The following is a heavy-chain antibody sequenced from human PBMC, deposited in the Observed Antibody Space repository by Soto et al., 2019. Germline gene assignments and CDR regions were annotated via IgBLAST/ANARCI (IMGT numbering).Heavy chain of an antibody. CDR3: ARGRSQLMVRGVTPRGPRPYYFDY. CDR1: GYTFTSYD. D-gene: IGHD3-10*01. J-gene: IGHJ4*02. CDR2: MNPNSGNT. V-gene: IGHV1-8*02. Sequence: GASVKVSCKASGYTFTSYDINWVRQATGQGLEWMGWMNPNSGNTGYAQKFQGRVTMTRNTSISTAYMELSSLRSEDTAVYYCARGRSQLMVRGVTPRGPRPYYFDYRGQGTLVTVSS.